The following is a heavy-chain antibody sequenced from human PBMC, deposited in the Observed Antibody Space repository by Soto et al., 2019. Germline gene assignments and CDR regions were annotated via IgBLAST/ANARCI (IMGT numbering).Heavy chain of an antibody. Sequence: GGSLRLSCAASGFTFSSYWMSWVRQAPGKGLEWVANIKQDGSEKYYVDSVKGRFTISRDNAKNSLYLQMNSLRAEDTAVYYCASHRYCTNGVCSLGMDVWGQGTTVTVSS. V-gene: IGHV3-7*03. CDR2: IKQDGSEK. CDR3: ASHRYCTNGVCSLGMDV. J-gene: IGHJ6*02. D-gene: IGHD2-8*01. CDR1: GFTFSSYW.